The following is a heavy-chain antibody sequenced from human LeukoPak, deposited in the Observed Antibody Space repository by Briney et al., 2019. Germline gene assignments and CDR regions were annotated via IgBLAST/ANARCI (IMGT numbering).Heavy chain of an antibody. V-gene: IGHV3-21*01. D-gene: IGHD3-10*01. CDR2: ISSSSSYI. CDR3: ARVGERITLSGNWFDP. J-gene: IGHJ5*02. CDR1: GFTFSSYS. Sequence: PGGSLRLSCAASGFTFSSYSMNWVRQAPGKGLEWVSSISSSSSYIYYADSVKGRLTISRDNAKNSLYLQMNSLRAEDTAVYYCARVGERITLSGNWFDPWGQGTLVTVSS.